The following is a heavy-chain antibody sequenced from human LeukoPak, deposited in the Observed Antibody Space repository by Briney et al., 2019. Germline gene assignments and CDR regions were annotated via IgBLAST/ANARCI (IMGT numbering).Heavy chain of an antibody. D-gene: IGHD1-26*01. CDR2: IYTSGST. CDR1: GGSISSYY. J-gene: IGHJ3*02. CDR3: ARDDNRIVGAKYAFDI. V-gene: IGHV4-4*07. Sequence: SETLSLTCTVSGGSISSYYWSWIRQPAGKGLESIGRIYTSGSTNYNPSLKSRVTMSVDTSKNQFSLKLSSVTAADTAVYYCARDDNRIVGAKYAFDIWGQGTMVTVSS.